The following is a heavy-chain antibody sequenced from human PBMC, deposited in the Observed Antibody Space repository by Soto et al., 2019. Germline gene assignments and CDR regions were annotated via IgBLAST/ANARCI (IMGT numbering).Heavy chain of an antibody. CDR3: ARGGYSYVSPYYFDH. V-gene: IGHV1-18*01. Sequence: ASVKVSCKASGYTFASSGINWVRQAPGQGLEWMGWISGYNGNTNYAQSLQGRVTMTTDTSTSTVYMELRSLRSDDTAVYYCARGGYSYVSPYYFDHWGQGTLVTVSS. D-gene: IGHD5-18*01. CDR2: ISGYNGNT. CDR1: GYTFASSG. J-gene: IGHJ4*02.